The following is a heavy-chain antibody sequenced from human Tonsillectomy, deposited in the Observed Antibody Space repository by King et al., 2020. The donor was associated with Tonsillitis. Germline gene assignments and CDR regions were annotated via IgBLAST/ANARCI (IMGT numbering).Heavy chain of an antibody. D-gene: IGHD3-22*01. Sequence: VQLVESGGGLVQPGRSLRLSCAASGFTFDDYAMHGVRQAPGKGLEWVSGISWNSGSIGYADSVKGRFTISRDNAKNSLYLQMNSLRAEDTALYYCAKGVGPIVVARNAFDIWGQGTMVTVSS. CDR3: AKGVGPIVVARNAFDI. CDR1: GFTFDDYA. J-gene: IGHJ3*02. CDR2: ISWNSGSI. V-gene: IGHV3-9*01.